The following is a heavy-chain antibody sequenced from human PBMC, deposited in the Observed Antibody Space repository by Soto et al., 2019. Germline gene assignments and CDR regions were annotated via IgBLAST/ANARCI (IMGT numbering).Heavy chain of an antibody. V-gene: IGHV1-18*01. D-gene: IGHD4-17*01. Sequence: QVQLVQSGGEVKNPGASVKVSCKASGYTFSNYGISWVRQAPGQGLEWKGWINGYNGDANYAQNLQGRVTVTTDTSTNTVYMEVRSLRFDDTAVYYCARDLRSTDYYFDLWGRGTLVTVSS. CDR1: GYTFSNYG. CDR2: INGYNGDA. CDR3: ARDLRSTDYYFDL. J-gene: IGHJ2*01.